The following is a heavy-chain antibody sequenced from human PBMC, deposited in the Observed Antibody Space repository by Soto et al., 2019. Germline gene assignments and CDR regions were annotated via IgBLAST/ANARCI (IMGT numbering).Heavy chain of an antibody. D-gene: IGHD2-21*01. CDR2: IHYSGST. J-gene: IGHJ4*02. Sequence: SETMSSTFTIRGGFVTLGTDSFGWIRQPPGEGLEWIGFIHYSGSTNYNPSLKGRVTMSVDTSKNQFSLKLTSVNTADTAIYYCTRGGDPYKTGHWGQGTLVTVS. CDR1: GGFVTLGTDS. CDR3: TRGGDPYKTGH. V-gene: IGHV4-61*01.